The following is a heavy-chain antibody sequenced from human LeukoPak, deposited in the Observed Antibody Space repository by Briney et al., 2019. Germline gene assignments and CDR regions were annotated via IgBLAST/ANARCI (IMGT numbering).Heavy chain of an antibody. CDR2: INHSGST. Sequence: PSETLSLTCAVYGGSFSGYYWSWIRQPPGKGLEWIGEINHSGSTNYNPSLKSRVTISVDTSKNQFSLKLSSVTAADTAVYYCARRTRFLEWPYLYYYYYMDVWGKGTTVTVSS. V-gene: IGHV4-34*01. CDR3: ARRTRFLEWPYLYYYYYMDV. J-gene: IGHJ6*03. D-gene: IGHD3-3*01. CDR1: GGSFSGYY.